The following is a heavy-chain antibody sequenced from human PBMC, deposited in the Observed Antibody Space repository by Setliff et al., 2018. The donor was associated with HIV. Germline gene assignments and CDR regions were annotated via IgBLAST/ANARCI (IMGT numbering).Heavy chain of an antibody. CDR1: GYTFDAMY. V-gene: IGHV1-2*02. CDR2: INPNSGGT. CDR3: ATAGGRSWFDP. D-gene: IGHD3-16*01. J-gene: IGHJ5*02. Sequence: ASVKVSCKTSGYTFDAMYIHWARQAPGQGLEWMGWINPNSGGTNYARKFQGRVTMTRDTSISTAYMELNSLRSDDTAVYYCATAGGRSWFDPWGPGTLVTVSS.